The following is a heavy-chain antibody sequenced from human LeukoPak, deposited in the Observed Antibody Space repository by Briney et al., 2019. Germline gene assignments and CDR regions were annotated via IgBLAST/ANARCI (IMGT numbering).Heavy chain of an antibody. CDR3: ARVLNRGYYFDY. Sequence: SETLSLTCTVSGGSVSSGSYYWSWIRQPPGKGLEWIGYIYYSGSTNYNPSLKSRVTISVDTSKNQFSLKLSSVTAADTAVYYYARVLNRGYYFDYWGQRTLVTVSS. CDR2: IYYSGST. CDR1: GGSVSSGSYY. J-gene: IGHJ4*02. D-gene: IGHD1-14*01. V-gene: IGHV4-61*01.